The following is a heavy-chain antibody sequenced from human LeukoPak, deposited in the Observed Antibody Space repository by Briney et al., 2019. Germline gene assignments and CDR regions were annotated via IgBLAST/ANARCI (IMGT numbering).Heavy chain of an antibody. Sequence: GGSLRLSCVASGFTFSSYGMHWVRQAPGKGLEWVAVIWYDGSNKYYADSVKGLFTISRDNSKNTLYLQMNSLRAEDTAVYYCATMDWFDPWGQGTLVTVSS. V-gene: IGHV3-33*08. J-gene: IGHJ5*02. CDR2: IWYDGSNK. CDR1: GFTFSSYG. CDR3: ATMDWFDP.